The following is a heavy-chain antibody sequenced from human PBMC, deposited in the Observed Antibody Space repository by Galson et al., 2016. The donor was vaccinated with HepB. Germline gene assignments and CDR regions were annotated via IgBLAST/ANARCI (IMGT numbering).Heavy chain of an antibody. Sequence: SLRLSCAASGVTFSRYWMHWVRQAPGKGPVWVSRIHSDGGSTSYADYVKGRFTISRDNAKNTLNLQLSSLRAEDTAVYYCVRATNYDFWSCYYSYAFDIWGQGTMVTVSS. V-gene: IGHV3-74*01. CDR1: GVTFSRYW. J-gene: IGHJ3*02. CDR3: VRATNYDFWSCYYSYAFDI. CDR2: IHSDGGST. D-gene: IGHD3-3*01.